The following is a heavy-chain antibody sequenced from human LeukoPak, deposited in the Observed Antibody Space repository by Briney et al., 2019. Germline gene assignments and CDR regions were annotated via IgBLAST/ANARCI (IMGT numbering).Heavy chain of an antibody. CDR2: ISGSGGST. J-gene: IGHJ6*03. CDR1: GFTFSSYG. Sequence: GGSLRLSCGASGFTFSSYGMSWVRQAPGKGLEWVSAISGSGGSTYYADSVKGRFTISRDNSKNTLYLQMNSLRAEDTAVYYCAKGTVDYYYYYMDVWGKGTTVTVSS. V-gene: IGHV3-23*01. CDR3: AKGTVDYYYYYMDV.